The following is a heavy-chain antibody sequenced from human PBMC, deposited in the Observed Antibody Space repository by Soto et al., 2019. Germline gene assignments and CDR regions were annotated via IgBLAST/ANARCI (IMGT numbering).Heavy chain of an antibody. CDR2: ISSSSSTI. Sequence: EVQLVESGGGLVQPGGSLRLSCAASGFTFSSYSMNWVRQAPGKGLEWVSYISSSSSTIYYADSVKGRFNISRDNAKNALALQMNSLRDEDTAVYYCASLIMITFGGVIVNDYSGQGTLVTVAS. CDR1: GFTFSSYS. J-gene: IGHJ4*02. CDR3: ASLIMITFGGVIVNDY. V-gene: IGHV3-48*02. D-gene: IGHD3-16*02.